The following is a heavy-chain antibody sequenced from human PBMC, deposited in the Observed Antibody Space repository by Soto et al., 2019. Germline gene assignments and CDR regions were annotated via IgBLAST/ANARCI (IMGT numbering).Heavy chain of an antibody. CDR3: AKEYGSTWIDH. CDR1: GFTFSTYG. D-gene: IGHD6-13*01. V-gene: IGHV3-30*18. J-gene: IGHJ4*02. Sequence: QVQLVGSGGGVVQPGRSLRLSCAASGFTFSTYGMHWVRQAPGKGLEWVAAMSYDGTKEYYVDSVKGRFTISRDNSRNTLFLQLNSLRDEDTAVYYCAKEYGSTWIDHWGQGTLVTVSS. CDR2: MSYDGTKE.